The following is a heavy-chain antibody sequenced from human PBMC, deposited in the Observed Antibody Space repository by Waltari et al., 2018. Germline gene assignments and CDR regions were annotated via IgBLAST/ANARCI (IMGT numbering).Heavy chain of an antibody. CDR2: TSSSGSHT. CDR3: ARHLWNGPFNY. CDR1: GFTFSAYY. D-gene: IGHD3-3*02. Sequence: QVQLVQSGGGLVKPGESLRLSCAASGFTFSAYYMSWIRQAPGKGLEWISYTSSSGSHTNYADSAKGRFTISRDNAKNSLYLHMNSLRVEDTAVYYCARHLWNGPFNYWGQGTLVTVSS. J-gene: IGHJ4*02. V-gene: IGHV3-11*05.